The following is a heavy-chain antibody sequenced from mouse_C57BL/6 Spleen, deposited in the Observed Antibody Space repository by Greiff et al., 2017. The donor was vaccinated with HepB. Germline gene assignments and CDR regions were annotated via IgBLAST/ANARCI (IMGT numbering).Heavy chain of an antibody. V-gene: IGHV5-4*01. CDR2: ISDGGSYT. Sequence: EVQLQESGGGLVKPGGSLKLSCAASGFTFSSYAMSWVRQTPEKRLEWVATISDGGSYTYYPDNVKGRFTISRDNAKNNLYLQMSHLKSEDTAMYYCARVYSNHEGFAYWGQGTLVTVSA. J-gene: IGHJ3*01. CDR3: ARVYSNHEGFAY. D-gene: IGHD2-5*01. CDR1: GFTFSSYA.